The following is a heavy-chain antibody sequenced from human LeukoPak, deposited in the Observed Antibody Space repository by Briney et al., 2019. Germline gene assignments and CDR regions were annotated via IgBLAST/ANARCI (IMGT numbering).Heavy chain of an antibody. V-gene: IGHV4-34*01. D-gene: IGHD3-3*01. CDR1: GGSFSGYY. Sequence: PSETLSLTCAVYGGSFSGYYWSWIRQPPGKGLEWIGEINHSGSTNYNPSLKSRVTISVDTSKNQFSLKLSSVTAADTAVYYCARRGQHNTIFGVVIPRPYYYMGVWGKGTTVTVSS. CDR3: ARRGQHNTIFGVVIPRPYYYMGV. J-gene: IGHJ6*03. CDR2: INHSGST.